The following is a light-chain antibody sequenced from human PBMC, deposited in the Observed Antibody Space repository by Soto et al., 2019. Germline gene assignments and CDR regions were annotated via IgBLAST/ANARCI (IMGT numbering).Light chain of an antibody. CDR3: QHYNSYSEG. V-gene: IGKV1-5*03. Sequence: LAGTVVEKGTSIGLASQSLSGWLAWYQHKPGKAPKLLIYKASSLESGVPSRFRGSGPGTEFALPFRSMQAHDFATYYCQHYNSYSEGFGQGTKVDIK. CDR2: KAS. J-gene: IGKJ1*01. CDR1: QSLSGW.